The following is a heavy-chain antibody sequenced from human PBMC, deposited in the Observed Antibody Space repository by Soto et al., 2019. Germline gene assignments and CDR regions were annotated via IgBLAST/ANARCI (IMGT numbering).Heavy chain of an antibody. J-gene: IGHJ3*02. CDR3: ARAYSDAFDI. CDR2: ISSSGTAI. CDR1: GFTFSDYY. Sequence: QVQLVESGGGLVRPGGSLRLSCAASGFTFSDYYMTWIRQAPGKGLEYVSYISSSGTAIYYADSVKGRFTISRDNAKKSLCLQMSSLRAEDTAVYYCARAYSDAFDIWGQGTMVTVSS. D-gene: IGHD2-15*01. V-gene: IGHV3-11*01.